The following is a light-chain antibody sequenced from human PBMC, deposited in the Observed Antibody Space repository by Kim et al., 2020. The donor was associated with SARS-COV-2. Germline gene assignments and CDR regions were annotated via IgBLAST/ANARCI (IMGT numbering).Light chain of an antibody. V-gene: IGLV3-21*04. CDR1: NIETKS. J-gene: IGLJ2*01. Sequence: SYELTQPPSVSVAPGKTAMIICGGDNIETKSVQWYQQKPGPAPALVIYYDKDRPSAIPERFSGSNSGNTATLTITRVEAGDAADYFCQVWDRSSDHVIFG. CDR3: QVWDRSSDHVI. CDR2: YDK.